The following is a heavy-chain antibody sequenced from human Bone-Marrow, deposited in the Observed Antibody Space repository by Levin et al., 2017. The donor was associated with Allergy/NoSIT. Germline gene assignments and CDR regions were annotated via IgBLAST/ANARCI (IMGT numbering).Heavy chain of an antibody. CDR2: ISTRKGNT. J-gene: IGHJ4*02. V-gene: IGHV1-18*01. CDR1: GYTFTSYD. D-gene: IGHD6-13*01. Sequence: ASVKVSCKASGYTFTSYDISWVRQAPGQGLEWMGWISTRKGNTNFAQKLQGRVTLTTDTFTSTASMDLRSLSSDDTAVYYCARGGAAAGYDHWGQGTLVTVSS. CDR3: ARGGAAAGYDH.